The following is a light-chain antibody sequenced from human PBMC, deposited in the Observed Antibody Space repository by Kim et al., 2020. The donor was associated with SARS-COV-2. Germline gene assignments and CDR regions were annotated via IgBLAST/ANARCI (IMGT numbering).Light chain of an antibody. CDR1: QGVSDW. Sequence: DIQMTQSPSTLSASVGDRVTITCRDSQGVSDWLAWYQQKPGKPPKLLIYKASKLEDGVPSRFSATESGTEFTLTINSLQPDDYATYYCQQYYSGSRAFGQGTKVDIK. V-gene: IGKV1-5*03. CDR2: KAS. CDR3: QQYYSGSRA. J-gene: IGKJ1*01.